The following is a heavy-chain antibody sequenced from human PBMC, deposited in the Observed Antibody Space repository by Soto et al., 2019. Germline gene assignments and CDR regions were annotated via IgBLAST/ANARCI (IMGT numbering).Heavy chain of an antibody. Sequence: PGGSLRLSCVASGLTFSNYWMNWVRQAPGKGLEWVANMNGDGSDPYYVDSVKGRFTISRDNSKNSLYLQMNSLRAEDSGVYYCARGIWTGKASLFDHWGQGTLGTVSS. CDR3: ARGIWTGKASLFDH. D-gene: IGHD3-10*01. J-gene: IGHJ4*02. CDR2: MNGDGSDP. V-gene: IGHV3-7*01. CDR1: GLTFSNYW.